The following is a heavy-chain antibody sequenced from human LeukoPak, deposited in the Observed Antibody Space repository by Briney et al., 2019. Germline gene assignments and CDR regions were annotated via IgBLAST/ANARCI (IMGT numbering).Heavy chain of an antibody. CDR2: IYYTGST. V-gene: IGHV4-59*08. Sequence: SETLSLTCAVYGGSFSGYYWSWIRQPPGKGLEWIGYIYYTGSTNYNPSLKSRVTISVDTSKNQFSLKLNSVTATDTAVYYCARSGTSRYYFYGMDVWGQGTTVTVSS. CDR3: ARSGTSRYYFYGMDV. J-gene: IGHJ6*02. D-gene: IGHD1/OR15-1a*01. CDR1: GGSFSGYY.